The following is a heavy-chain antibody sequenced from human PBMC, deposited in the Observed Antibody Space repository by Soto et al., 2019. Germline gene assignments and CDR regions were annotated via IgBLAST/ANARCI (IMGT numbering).Heavy chain of an antibody. V-gene: IGHV2-5*02. Sequence: QITLKESGPALVKPTQILTLTCTISGFSLSTGGVGVGWIRQPPGKALEWLARIYWDDDKRYSPSLRSRLTITKDTSKNQVVLTMTNIDPVDTATYYCAHSRCGGDCLQSYSSHYYYGMDVWGQGTTVTVSS. CDR1: GFSLSTGGVG. J-gene: IGHJ6*02. CDR2: IYWDDDK. D-gene: IGHD2-21*02. CDR3: AHSRCGGDCLQSYSSHYYYGMDV.